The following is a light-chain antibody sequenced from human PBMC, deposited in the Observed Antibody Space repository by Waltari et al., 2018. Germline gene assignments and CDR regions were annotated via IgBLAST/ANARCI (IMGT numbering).Light chain of an antibody. V-gene: IGLV2-23*02. Sequence: QSALTQPASVSGSPGQSITLSCTGTSSDLGSYNLVSWYQQHPGKAPKLMIYEVSKRPSGVSNRFSGSKSANTASLTISGLQAEDEADYYCNSYAGSYWVFGGGTKLTVL. CDR2: EVS. J-gene: IGLJ3*02. CDR3: NSYAGSYWV. CDR1: SSDLGSYNL.